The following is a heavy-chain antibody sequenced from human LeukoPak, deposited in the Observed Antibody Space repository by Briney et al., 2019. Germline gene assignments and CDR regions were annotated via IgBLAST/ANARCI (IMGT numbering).Heavy chain of an antibody. Sequence: SETLSLTCTVSGGSISSYYWSWIRQPPGKGLEWIGYIYYSGSTNYNPSLKSRVTISVDTSKNQFSLKLSSVTAADTAVYYCARGIAVAGTHTFDYWGQGTLVTVSS. CDR3: ARGIAVAGTHTFDY. CDR2: IYYSGST. CDR1: GGSISSYY. D-gene: IGHD6-19*01. V-gene: IGHV4-59*01. J-gene: IGHJ4*02.